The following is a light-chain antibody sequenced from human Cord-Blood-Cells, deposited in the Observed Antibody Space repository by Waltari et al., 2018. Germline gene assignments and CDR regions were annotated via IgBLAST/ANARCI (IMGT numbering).Light chain of an antibody. V-gene: IGLV2-14*01. CDR3: SSYTSSSTLV. J-gene: IGLJ1*01. CDR2: DVS. Sequence: QSALTQPASVSGSPGQSITISCTGTSSDVGGYNYVSWYQQHPGKAPKLMIYDVSKRPLGVSNRFFGSKSGNTASLTISGLQAEDEADYYCSSYTSSSTLVFGTGTKVTVL. CDR1: SSDVGGYNY.